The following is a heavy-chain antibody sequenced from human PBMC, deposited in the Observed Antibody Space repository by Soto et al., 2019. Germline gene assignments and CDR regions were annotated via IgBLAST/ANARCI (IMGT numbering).Heavy chain of an antibody. CDR2: ISGSGGST. Sequence: EVQLLESGGGLVQPGGSLRLSCAASGFTFSSYAMSWVRQAPGKGLEWVSAISGSGGSTYYADSVKGRFTISRDNSKNTRYLQMNSLRAEDTAVYYCAKIPDYGDPLYWYFDLWGRGTLVTVSS. CDR1: GFTFSSYA. CDR3: AKIPDYGDPLYWYFDL. V-gene: IGHV3-23*01. D-gene: IGHD4-17*01. J-gene: IGHJ2*01.